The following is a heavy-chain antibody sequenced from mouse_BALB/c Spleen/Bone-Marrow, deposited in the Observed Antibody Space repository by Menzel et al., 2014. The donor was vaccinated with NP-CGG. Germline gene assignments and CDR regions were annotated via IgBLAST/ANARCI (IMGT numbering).Heavy chain of an antibody. V-gene: IGHV5-4*02. J-gene: IGHJ2*01. CDR3: AATRRTPAAQEN. CDR1: GFTFSDYY. CDR2: IRDGGSYT. D-gene: IGHD1-2*01. Sequence: VKXGGSLKXSCAASGFTFSDYYMHWVRPSPGKRLEWVGAIRDGGSYTYVPDSVKGRFTISRDNAKNNLYLQMRSLKAEDTAMYYCAATRRTPAAQENGGQGTLLTISS.